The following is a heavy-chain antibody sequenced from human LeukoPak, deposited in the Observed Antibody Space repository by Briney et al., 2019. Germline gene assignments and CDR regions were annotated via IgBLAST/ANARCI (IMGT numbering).Heavy chain of an antibody. D-gene: IGHD3-10*01. J-gene: IGHJ3*02. Sequence: GGSLRLSCAASGFTFSSYSMNWVRQAPGKGLEWVSYISSSSSTIYYADSVKGRFTISRDNAKNSLYLQMNSLRAEDTAVYYCARGVTKVRDHDAFDIWGQGTMVTVSS. CDR2: ISSSSSTI. CDR1: GFTFSSYS. V-gene: IGHV3-48*01. CDR3: ARGVTKVRDHDAFDI.